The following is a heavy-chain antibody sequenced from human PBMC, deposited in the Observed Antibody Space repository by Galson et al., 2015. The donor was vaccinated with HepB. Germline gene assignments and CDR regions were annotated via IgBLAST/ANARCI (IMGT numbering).Heavy chain of an antibody. CDR1: GFTFSAYT. CDR2: ISNDGRNK. D-gene: IGHD6-19*01. V-gene: IGHV3-30*04. Sequence: SLRLSCAASGFTFSAYTIHWVRQAPGKGLEWVALISNDGRNKNYADSVKGRFTISRANSKNTVYLQINSLRTEDTAIYYCAREEYSNGWYGSRLGNWFDPWGQGTLVTVSS. CDR3: AREEYSNGWYGSRLGNWFDP. J-gene: IGHJ5*02.